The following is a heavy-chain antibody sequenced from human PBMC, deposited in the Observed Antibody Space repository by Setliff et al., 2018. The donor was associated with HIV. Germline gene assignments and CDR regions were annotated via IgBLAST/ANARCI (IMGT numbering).Heavy chain of an antibody. CDR2: IYYSGTT. CDR1: GYSISSDYY. J-gene: IGHJ6*02. V-gene: IGHV4-38-2*01. CDR3: ARAPQITIFGISFAPPGGLDL. D-gene: IGHD3-3*02. Sequence: PSETLSLTCAASGYSISSDYYWGWIRQPPGKGLEWIGSIYYSGTTYYNPSLKSRFTISRDNTKNSLYLQMNSVRTDDTAVYYCARAPQITIFGISFAPPGGLDLWGRGTTVTVSS.